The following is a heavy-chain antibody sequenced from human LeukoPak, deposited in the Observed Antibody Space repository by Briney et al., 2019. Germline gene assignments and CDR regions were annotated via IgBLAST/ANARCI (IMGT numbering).Heavy chain of an antibody. J-gene: IGHJ4*02. CDR3: ARGPIAVAGTIDY. CDR2: IYHSGST. Sequence: SETLSLTCGVSGGSISSGGFSWSWIRQPPGKGLEWTGYIYHSGSTYYKPSLKSRVTISVDTSKNQFSLKLSSVTAADTAVYYCARGPIAVAGTIDYWGQGTLVTVSS. CDR1: GGSISSGGFS. D-gene: IGHD6-19*01. V-gene: IGHV4-30-2*01.